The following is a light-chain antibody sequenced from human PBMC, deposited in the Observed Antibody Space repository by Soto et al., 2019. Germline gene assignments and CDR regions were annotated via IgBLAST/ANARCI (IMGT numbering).Light chain of an antibody. Sequence: DIQMTQSPSSLSAPVGDRVTITCRASQSISSNLTSYQQKPGKAPKLRIYAASSLQSGVPSRFSGSGSGTDCTLTISSIQPKDFAHYDCQQSYSTPRTLGQRTMVECK. CDR2: AAS. CDR1: QSISSN. V-gene: IGKV1-39*01. J-gene: IGKJ1*01. CDR3: QQSYSTPRT.